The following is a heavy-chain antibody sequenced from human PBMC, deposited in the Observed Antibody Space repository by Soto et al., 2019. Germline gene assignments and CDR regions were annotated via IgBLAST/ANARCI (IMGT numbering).Heavy chain of an antibody. CDR3: AREGRGYSYGLSDY. CDR2: TSAYNGNT. Sequence: GASVKVSCKASGYTFTSYGISWVRQAPGQGLEWMGWTSAYNGNTNYAQKLQGRVTMTTDTSTSTAYMELRSLRSDDTAVYYCAREGRGYSYGLSDYWGQGTLVTVSS. D-gene: IGHD5-18*01. V-gene: IGHV1-18*04. J-gene: IGHJ4*02. CDR1: GYTFTSYG.